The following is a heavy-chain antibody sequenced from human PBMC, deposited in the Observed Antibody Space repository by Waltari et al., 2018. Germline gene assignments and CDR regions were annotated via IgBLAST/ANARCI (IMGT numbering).Heavy chain of an antibody. Sequence: EAQLVESGGKLVQPGGALRLSCVASGFTLRGHWMSWVRQAPGRGLEWVATIKEDGSDKHYVDSVRGRVTISRDNANDSLYLQMNSLRAEDTAVYYCATWRWGQSEFDYWGQGTLVTVSS. CDR2: IKEDGSDK. V-gene: IGHV3-7*01. CDR3: ATWRWGQSEFDY. J-gene: IGHJ4*02. D-gene: IGHD7-27*01. CDR1: GFTLRGHW.